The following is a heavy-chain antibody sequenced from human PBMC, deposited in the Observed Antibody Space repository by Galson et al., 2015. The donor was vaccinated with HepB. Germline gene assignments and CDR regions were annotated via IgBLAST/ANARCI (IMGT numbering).Heavy chain of an antibody. J-gene: IGHJ6*02. Sequence: SVKVSCKASGGTFSSYAISWVRQAPGQGLEWMGGIIPILGIANYAQKFQGRVTVTRDTSASTAYMELSSLRSEDTAVYYCAKPLSVDYYYGLDVWGQGTTVTVSS. CDR1: GGTFSSYA. CDR2: IIPILGIA. V-gene: IGHV1-69*10. CDR3: AKPLSVDYYYGLDV.